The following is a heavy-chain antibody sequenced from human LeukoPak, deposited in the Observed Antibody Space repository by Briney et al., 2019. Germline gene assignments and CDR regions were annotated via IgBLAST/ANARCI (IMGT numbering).Heavy chain of an antibody. CDR2: IKQDGSEK. V-gene: IGHV3-7*01. J-gene: IGHJ2*01. Sequence: GGSLRLSCAASGFTFSSYWMSWVRQAPGKGLEWVANIKQDGSEKYYVDSVKGRFTISRDNAKNSLYLQMNSLRAEDTAVYYCARRGIYCSGGSCFFRWSWYFDLWGRGTLVTVSS. CDR1: GFTFSSYW. D-gene: IGHD2-15*01. CDR3: ARRGIYCSGGSCFFRWSWYFDL.